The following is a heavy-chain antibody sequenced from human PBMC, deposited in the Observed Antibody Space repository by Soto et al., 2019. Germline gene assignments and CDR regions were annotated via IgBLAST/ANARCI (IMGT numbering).Heavy chain of an antibody. J-gene: IGHJ4*02. CDR1: GGSVSDKTYY. V-gene: IGHV4-61*01. D-gene: IGHD4-17*01. CDR2: VYYSGTT. Sequence: SETLSLTCSVSGGSVSDKTYYWSWIRQPPGKRLEWIGYVYYSGTTNYNPSLKSRVTISVDLSKNRFSLRLSSVTTADTALYYCARTTAVPNTLRSGYFFDYWGQGALVTVSS. CDR3: ARTTAVPNTLRSGYFFDY.